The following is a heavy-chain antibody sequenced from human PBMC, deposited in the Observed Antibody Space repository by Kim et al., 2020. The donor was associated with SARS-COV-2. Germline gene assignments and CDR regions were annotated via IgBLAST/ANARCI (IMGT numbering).Heavy chain of an antibody. CDR2: TYYRSMWYT. CDR3: ARGGDDFIWGSQDPLDY. J-gene: IGHJ4*02. CDR1: GDSLSGISSA. V-gene: IGHV6-1*01. D-gene: IGHD3-16*01. Sequence: SQTLSLTCVISGDSLSGISSAWSWIRQSPSRGLEWLGRTYYRSMWYTDYAASLRGRITINPDTSKNQFSLQLNSVTPEDTAVYYCARGGDDFIWGSQDPLDYWGQGTLVTVSS.